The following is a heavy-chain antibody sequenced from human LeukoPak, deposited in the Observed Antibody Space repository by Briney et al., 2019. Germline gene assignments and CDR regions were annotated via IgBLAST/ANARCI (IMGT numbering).Heavy chain of an antibody. CDR2: IYHIGST. CDR1: GFTFSSYA. D-gene: IGHD5-24*01. V-gene: IGHV4-59*01. Sequence: PGGSLRLSCAASGFTFSSYAMSWVRQAPGKGLEWIGYIYHIGSTNYNPSLKSRVTISIDKSKKQFSLKLNTVTAADTAIYYCARVGGMTTINNAAFEIWGHGTMVTVSS. CDR3: ARVGGMTTINNAAFEI. J-gene: IGHJ3*02.